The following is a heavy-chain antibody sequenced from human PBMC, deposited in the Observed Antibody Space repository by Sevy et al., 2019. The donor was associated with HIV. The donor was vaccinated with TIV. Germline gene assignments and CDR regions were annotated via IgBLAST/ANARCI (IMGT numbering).Heavy chain of an antibody. CDR3: ARDFGDYGDYGDAFDI. CDR2: IYRGGST. V-gene: IGHV3-53*01. CDR1: GFTVSSNY. J-gene: IGHJ3*02. Sequence: GGSLRLSCAASGFTVSSNYMSWVRQAPGKGLEWVSVIYRGGSTYYADSVKGRFTIARDNSKNKLYLQRTSLRAEDTAVYYCARDFGDYGDYGDAFDIWGQGTMVTVSS. D-gene: IGHD4-17*01.